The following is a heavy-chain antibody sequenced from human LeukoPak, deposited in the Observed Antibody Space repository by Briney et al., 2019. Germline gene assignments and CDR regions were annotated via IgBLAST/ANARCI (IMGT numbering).Heavy chain of an antibody. CDR2: IYPGDSDT. D-gene: IGHD3-22*01. Sequence: GESLKISCKGSGYSFTSYWIGWVRQMPGKGLEWMGIIYPGDSDTRYSPSFQGQVTISADKSISTAYLQWSSLKASDTAMYYCARLEGGYYQPYYFDYWGQGTLVTVSS. J-gene: IGHJ4*02. V-gene: IGHV5-51*01. CDR1: GYSFTSYW. CDR3: ARLEGGYYQPYYFDY.